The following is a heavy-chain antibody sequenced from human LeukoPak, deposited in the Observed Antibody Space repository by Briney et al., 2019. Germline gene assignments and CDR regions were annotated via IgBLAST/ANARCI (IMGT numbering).Heavy chain of an antibody. J-gene: IGHJ4*02. D-gene: IGHD1-26*01. CDR2: IYPGDSDT. CDR1: GYSFTSYW. Sequence: GESLKISCKGSGYSFTSYWIGWVRQMPGKGLEWMGIIYPGDSDTRYSPSSQGQVTISADKSISTAYLQWSSLKASDTAMYYCARLWVPGGSYYYDYFDYWGQGTLVTVSS. V-gene: IGHV5-51*01. CDR3: ARLWVPGGSYYYDYFDY.